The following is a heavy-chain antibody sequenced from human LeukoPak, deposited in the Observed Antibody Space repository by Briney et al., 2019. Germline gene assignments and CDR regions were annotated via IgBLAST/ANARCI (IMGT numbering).Heavy chain of an antibody. CDR1: GGSISGYY. CDR3: ARESGSMRWFDP. D-gene: IGHD6-25*01. J-gene: IGHJ5*02. V-gene: IGHV4-4*07. Sequence: PSETLSLTCTVSGGSISGYYWSWIRQPVGKGLEWIGRMSTSGNSNYIPSLVSRVTMSVDTSKNQFSLNLSSVTAADTAVYYCARESGSMRWFDPWGQGTLVTVSS. CDR2: MSTSGNS.